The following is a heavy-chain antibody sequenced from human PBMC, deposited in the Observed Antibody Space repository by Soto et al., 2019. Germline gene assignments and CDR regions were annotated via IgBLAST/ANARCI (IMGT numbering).Heavy chain of an antibody. Sequence: LRLSCAASGFTFSDYYMSWIRQAPGKGLEWVSVIYSGDTTNYGDSVKGRFTIPRDNSKNTLYLQMNNLRAEDTAVYYCARARGYYESRGYSGYFFDFWGQGILVTVSS. CDR3: ARARGYYESRGYSGYFFDF. J-gene: IGHJ4*02. CDR1: GFTFSDYY. D-gene: IGHD3-22*01. V-gene: IGHV3-53*01. CDR2: IYSGDTT.